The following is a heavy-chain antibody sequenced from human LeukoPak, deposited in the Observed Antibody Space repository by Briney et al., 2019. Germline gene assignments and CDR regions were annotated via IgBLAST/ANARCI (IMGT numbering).Heavy chain of an antibody. Sequence: SETLSLTCAVSGGSISSSYWWSWVRQPPGKGLEWIGEIHHSGSTNYNPSLKSRVTISVDKSKSQFSLKLSSVTAADTAVYYCARDPYYGSGSPSLWGQGTLVTVSS. V-gene: IGHV4-4*02. CDR1: GGSISSSYW. CDR3: ARDPYYGSGSPSL. J-gene: IGHJ4*02. CDR2: IHHSGST. D-gene: IGHD3-10*01.